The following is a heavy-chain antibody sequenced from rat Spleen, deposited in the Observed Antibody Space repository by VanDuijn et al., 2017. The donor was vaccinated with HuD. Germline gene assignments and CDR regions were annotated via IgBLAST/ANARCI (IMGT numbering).Heavy chain of an antibody. CDR2: IWGDGST. CDR3: ARDETGPLDY. V-gene: IGHV2-32*01. D-gene: IGHD1-4*01. Sequence: QVQLKESGPGLVKPSETLSLTCTVSGFSLTSYHVSWVRQPTGKGLEWMGVIWGDGSTAYNSALKSRLSISRDTSKSQVFLKMSSLKTEDTATYYCARDETGPLDYWGQGVMVTVSS. CDR1: GFSLTSYH. J-gene: IGHJ2*01.